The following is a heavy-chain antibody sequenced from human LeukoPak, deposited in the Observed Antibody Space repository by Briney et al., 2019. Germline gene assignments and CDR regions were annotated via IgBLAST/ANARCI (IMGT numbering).Heavy chain of an antibody. D-gene: IGHD3-16*01. CDR3: ARGGGLDV. V-gene: IGHV3-7*03. CDR1: GFSFSNYW. CDR2: INHNGNVN. Sequence: GGSLRLSCAASGFSFSNYWMTWVRQAPGKGLEWVASINHNGNVNYYVDSVKGRFTISRDNAKNSLYLQMSNLRAEDTAVYFCARGGGLDVWGQGATVTVSS. J-gene: IGHJ6*02.